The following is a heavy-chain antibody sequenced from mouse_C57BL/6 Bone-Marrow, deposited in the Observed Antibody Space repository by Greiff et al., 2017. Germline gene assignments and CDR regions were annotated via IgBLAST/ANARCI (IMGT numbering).Heavy chain of an antibody. D-gene: IGHD2-5*01. J-gene: IGHJ4*01. Sequence: EVQLVESGAELVRPGASVKLSCTASGFNIKDAYMHWVKQRPEQGLEWIGWIDPENGDTEYASKFQGKATITADTSSNTAYLQLSSLTSEDTAVYYCTKAYYSNFPYAMDYWGQGTSVTVSS. CDR2: IDPENGDT. V-gene: IGHV14-4*01. CDR3: TKAYYSNFPYAMDY. CDR1: GFNIKDAY.